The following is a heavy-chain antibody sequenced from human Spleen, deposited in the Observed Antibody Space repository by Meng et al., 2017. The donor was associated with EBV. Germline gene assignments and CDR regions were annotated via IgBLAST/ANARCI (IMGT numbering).Heavy chain of an antibody. CDR1: GGSFSDYD. Sequence: QRQWSGSGLVNASQPLSLTCAVYGGSFSDYDWTWIRQPPGMGLEWIGEINHSGITSYNPSLRSRVTISVDTSKNQFSLKLTSVTAADTAVYYCASNIKVPRYWGQGTLVTVSS. CDR2: INHSGIT. V-gene: IGHV4-34*01. J-gene: IGHJ4*02. D-gene: IGHD2/OR15-2a*01. CDR3: ASNIKVPRY.